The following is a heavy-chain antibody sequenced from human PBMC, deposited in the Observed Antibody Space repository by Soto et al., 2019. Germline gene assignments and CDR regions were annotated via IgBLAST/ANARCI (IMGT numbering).Heavy chain of an antibody. V-gene: IGHV1-69*08. CDR2: IIPILGIA. CDR3: ARDLPGSLHGDYFDL. J-gene: IGHJ2*01. CDR1: GGTFSSYT. Sequence: QVQLVQSGAEVKKPGSSVKVSCKASGGTFSSYTISWVRQAPGQGLEWMGRIIPILGIANYAQKFQSRVTITADKSTNTAYMELSSLRAEATSVYYCARDLPGSLHGDYFDLWCRGTLVTVSS. D-gene: IGHD4-17*01.